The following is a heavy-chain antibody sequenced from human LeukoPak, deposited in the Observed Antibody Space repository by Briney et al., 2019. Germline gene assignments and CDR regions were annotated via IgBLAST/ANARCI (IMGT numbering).Heavy chain of an antibody. D-gene: IGHD4-11*01. CDR2: IYGRSSRT. CDR1: GFIFSDYY. J-gene: IGHJ5*02. Sequence: GGSLRLSCAASGFIFSDYYMSWVRQAPGKGGGWLSYIYGRSSRTISADSVKGRFTISRDNVKNPLYLQMNSLRAEDTAVYFCARRGTDYCTPSSCHPNWFAPWGQGTQVTVSS. V-gene: IGHV3-11*03. CDR3: ARRGTDYCTPSSCHPNWFAP.